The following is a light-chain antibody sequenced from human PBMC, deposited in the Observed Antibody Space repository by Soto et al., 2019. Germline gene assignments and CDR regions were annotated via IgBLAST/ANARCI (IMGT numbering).Light chain of an antibody. CDR3: SAYTMNMKIV. Sequence: QSALTQPASVSGSPGQSITMSCTGTSNDMGYYDYVSWYQQHPDKAPKLIIYGVSNRPSGVSNRFSGSKSGNTASLTISGLQAEDEAEYYCSAYTMNMKIVFGGGTKLTVL. J-gene: IGLJ3*02. CDR2: GVS. CDR1: SNDMGYYDY. V-gene: IGLV2-14*01.